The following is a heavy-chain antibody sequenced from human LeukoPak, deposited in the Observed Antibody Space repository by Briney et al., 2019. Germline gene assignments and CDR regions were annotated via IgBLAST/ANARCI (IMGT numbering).Heavy chain of an antibody. CDR1: GGPIGSRSYY. CDR2: IYYSGST. Sequence: SETLSLTCTVSGGPIGSRSYYWGWIRQPPGKGLEWIGSIYYSGSTYYNPSLKSRVTISVDTSKNQFSLKLSSVTAADTAVYYCARSGRDGYNSFGFWGQGTLVTVSS. J-gene: IGHJ4*02. D-gene: IGHD5-24*01. V-gene: IGHV4-39*01. CDR3: ARSGRDGYNSFGF.